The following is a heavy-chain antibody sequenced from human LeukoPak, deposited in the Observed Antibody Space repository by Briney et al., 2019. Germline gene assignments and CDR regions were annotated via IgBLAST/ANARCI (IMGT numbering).Heavy chain of an antibody. CDR2: KWYDGSNK. J-gene: IGHJ4*02. Sequence: PGRSLRLSCAASGFTFSSYGMHWVRQATGKGLEWVAVKWYDGSNKYYADSVKGRFTISRDNSKNTLYLQMNSLGAEDTAVYYCARGPFDWLLHMGFDYWGQGTLVTVSS. D-gene: IGHD3-9*01. V-gene: IGHV3-33*01. CDR1: GFTFSSYG. CDR3: ARGPFDWLLHMGFDY.